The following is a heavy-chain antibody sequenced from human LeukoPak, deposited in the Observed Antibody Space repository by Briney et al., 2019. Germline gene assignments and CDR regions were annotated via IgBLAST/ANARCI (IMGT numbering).Heavy chain of an antibody. Sequence: GGSLRLSCAASGFTFSSYGMHWVRQAPGKGLEWVAVISYDGSNKYYADPVKGRFTISRDNSKNTVYLQMDSLRAEDTAVYYCAKDRGLVGSTPSNFDYWGQGTLVTVSS. J-gene: IGHJ4*02. CDR3: AKDRGLVGSTPSNFDY. CDR2: ISYDGSNK. CDR1: GFTFSSYG. V-gene: IGHV3-30*18. D-gene: IGHD1-26*01.